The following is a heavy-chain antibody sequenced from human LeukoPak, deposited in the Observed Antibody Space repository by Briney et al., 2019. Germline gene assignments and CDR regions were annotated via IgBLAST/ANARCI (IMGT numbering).Heavy chain of an antibody. CDR2: ISSSGSTI. CDR1: GFTFSSYE. D-gene: IGHD6-13*01. CDR3: VKGGSSWVEDLDY. V-gene: IGHV3-48*03. Sequence: GGSPRLSCAASGFTFSSYEMNWVRQAPGKGLEWVSYISSSGSTIYYADSVKGRFTISRDNAKNSLYLQMNSLRAEDRAVYYCVKGGSSWVEDLDYWGQGTLVTVSS. J-gene: IGHJ4*02.